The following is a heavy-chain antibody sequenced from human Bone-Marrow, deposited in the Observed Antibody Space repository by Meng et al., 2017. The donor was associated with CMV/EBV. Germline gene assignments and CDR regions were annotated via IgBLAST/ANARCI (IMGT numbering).Heavy chain of an antibody. CDR2: ISGSGGST. D-gene: IGHD1-26*01. CDR1: GFTFSSYA. V-gene: IGHV3-23*01. J-gene: IGHJ4*02. CDR3: AKEVGSYFDY. Sequence: GESLKISCAASGFTFSSYAMSWVRQAPGKGLEWVSAISGSGGSTYYADSVKGRFTISRDNSKNTLYLQMNSLRAEDTAVYYCAKEVGSYFDYWAQGTLVTVSS.